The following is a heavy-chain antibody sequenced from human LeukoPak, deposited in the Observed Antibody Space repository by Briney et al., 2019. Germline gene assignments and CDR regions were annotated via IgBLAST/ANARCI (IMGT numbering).Heavy chain of an antibody. V-gene: IGHV4-34*01. J-gene: IGHJ5*02. D-gene: IGHD6-13*01. CDR1: GGSFSGYY. Sequence: PETLSLTCAVYGGSFSGYYWSSIRQPPGKGLEWIGEINHSGSTNYNPSLKSRVTISVDTSKNQFSLKLSSVTAADTAVYYCARGPERIAAATPFDPWGQGTLVTVSS. CDR2: INHSGST. CDR3: ARGPERIAAATPFDP.